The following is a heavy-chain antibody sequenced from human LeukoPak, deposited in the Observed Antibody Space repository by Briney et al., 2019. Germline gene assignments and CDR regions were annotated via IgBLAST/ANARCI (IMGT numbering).Heavy chain of an antibody. CDR1: GGSISSSSYY. Sequence: PSETPSLTCTVSGGSISSSSYYWGWIRQPPGKGLEWIGSIYYSGSTYYNPSLKSRVTISVDTSKNQFTLKLSSVTAADTAVYYCARNSVGSGGHLDYWGQGTLVTVSS. D-gene: IGHD4-23*01. V-gene: IGHV4-39*06. CDR3: ARNSVGSGGHLDY. J-gene: IGHJ4*02. CDR2: IYYSGST.